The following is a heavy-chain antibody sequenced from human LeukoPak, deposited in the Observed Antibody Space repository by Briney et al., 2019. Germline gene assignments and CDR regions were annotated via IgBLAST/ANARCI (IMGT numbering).Heavy chain of an antibody. CDR1: GYSISSGYY. J-gene: IGHJ6*03. CDR2: IYHSGST. D-gene: IGHD5-18*01. V-gene: IGHV4-38-2*02. CDR3: ASASVDTAMVTGPYYYYYMDV. Sequence: SETLSLTCTVSGYSISSGYYWGWIRQPPGKGLEWIGSIYHSGSTYYNPSLKSRVNIPVDTSNNQSSLKLSSVTAADTAVYYCASASVDTAMVTGPYYYYYMDVWGKGTTVTVSS.